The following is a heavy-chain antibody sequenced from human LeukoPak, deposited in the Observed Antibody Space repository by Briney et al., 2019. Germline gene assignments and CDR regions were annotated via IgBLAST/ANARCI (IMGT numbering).Heavy chain of an antibody. CDR3: TRLAVTMVRGAIST. Sequence: GGSLILSCAASGFTFSGSAMHWVRQASGKGLEWVGRIRSKANSYATAYAASVKGRFTISRDDSKNTAYLQMNSLKTEDTAVYYCTRLAVTMVRGAISTWGQGTLVTVSS. CDR2: IRSKANSYAT. CDR1: GFTFSGSA. J-gene: IGHJ4*02. D-gene: IGHD3-10*01. V-gene: IGHV3-73*01.